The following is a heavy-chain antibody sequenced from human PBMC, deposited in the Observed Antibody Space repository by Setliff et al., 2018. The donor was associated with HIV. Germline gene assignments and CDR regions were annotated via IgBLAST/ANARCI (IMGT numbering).Heavy chain of an antibody. CDR1: GVSIDTHY. J-gene: IGHJ4*02. CDR3: ASGYSSSSYFDY. Sequence: SETLSLTCTVSGVSIDTHYWSWIRQSPGKGLEWIGHFYYRGSPRYNPSLRSRVTISGDMSKNQFSLKLHSMAAADTAVYFCASGYSSSSYFDYWGQGSLVTVTS. CDR2: FYYRGSP. V-gene: IGHV4-59*11. D-gene: IGHD6-6*01.